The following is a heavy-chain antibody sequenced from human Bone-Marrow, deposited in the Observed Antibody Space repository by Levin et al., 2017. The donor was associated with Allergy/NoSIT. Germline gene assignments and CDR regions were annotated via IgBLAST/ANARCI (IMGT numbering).Heavy chain of an antibody. V-gene: IGHV1-69*13. CDR1: GGPFTTYD. CDR3: TSTITIIPFDY. D-gene: IGHD3-22*01. Sequence: SVKVSCKASGGPFTTYDTSWVRQAPGQGLEWMGGLIPIFGTPNLAPKFQGRVTFTADESTSTAYMELSGLTSEDTAIYYCTSTITIIPFDYWGQGTLVTVSS. J-gene: IGHJ4*02. CDR2: LIPIFGTP.